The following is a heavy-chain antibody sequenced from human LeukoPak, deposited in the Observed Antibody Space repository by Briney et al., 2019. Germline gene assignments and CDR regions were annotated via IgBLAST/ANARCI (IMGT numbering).Heavy chain of an antibody. CDR2: IYHSGST. Sequence: PSETLSFTCAVSGGSISSGGYSWSWIRQPPGKGLEWIGYIYHSGSTHYNPSLKSRVTISVDRSKNQFSLKLSSVTAADTAVYYCARGSGYDPFDYWGQGTLVTVSS. J-gene: IGHJ4*02. CDR1: GGSISSGGYS. V-gene: IGHV4-30-2*01. CDR3: ARGSGYDPFDY. D-gene: IGHD5-12*01.